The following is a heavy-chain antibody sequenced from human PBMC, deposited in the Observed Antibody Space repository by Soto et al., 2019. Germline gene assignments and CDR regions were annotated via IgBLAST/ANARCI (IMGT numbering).Heavy chain of an antibody. Sequence: QLQLQESGPGLVKPSETLSLTCTVSGGSISSSSYYWGWIRQPPGKGLEWIGSIYYSGSTYYNPSLRSRVTITVDTSKNQFSLKLSSVTAADTAVYYCARGRYPPYYYGMDVWGQGTTVTVSS. D-gene: IGHD1-20*01. J-gene: IGHJ6*02. CDR1: GGSISSSSYY. CDR2: IYYSGST. CDR3: ARGRYPPYYYGMDV. V-gene: IGHV4-39*01.